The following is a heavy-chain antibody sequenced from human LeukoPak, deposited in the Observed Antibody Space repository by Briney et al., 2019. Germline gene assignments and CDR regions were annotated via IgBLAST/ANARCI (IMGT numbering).Heavy chain of an antibody. Sequence: GWSLRLSCAASGFTFSSYAIHWVRQAPGKGLEWVAAISNEGSNKYYADSVKGRFTISRDNSKNTLYLQMNSLRAEDTAVYYCAKNQSTYYDFWSGYYGFDYWGQGTLVTVSS. CDR1: GFTFSSYA. J-gene: IGHJ4*02. D-gene: IGHD3-3*01. CDR2: ISNEGSNK. V-gene: IGHV3-30*18. CDR3: AKNQSTYYDFWSGYYGFDY.